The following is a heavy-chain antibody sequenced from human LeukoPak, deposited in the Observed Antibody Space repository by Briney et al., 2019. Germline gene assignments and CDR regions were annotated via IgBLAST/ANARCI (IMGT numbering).Heavy chain of an antibody. J-gene: IGHJ4*02. D-gene: IGHD2-21*01. CDR1: GFSVSSNY. V-gene: IGHV3-66*01. CDR3: ARESAYCGAECYSGGLDY. Sequence: GGSLRLSCAASGFSVSSNYMSWVRQAPGKGLEWVSGIYGGGTTYYADSVKGRFIISRDNSKNTLYVQMNSLRAEDTAVYYCARESAYCGAECYSGGLDYWGPGTPVTVSS. CDR2: IYGGGTT.